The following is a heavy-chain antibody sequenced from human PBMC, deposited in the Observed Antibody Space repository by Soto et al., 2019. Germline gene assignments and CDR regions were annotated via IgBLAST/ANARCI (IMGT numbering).Heavy chain of an antibody. CDR1: GFTFSSYS. CDR3: ARDRGELRFLEWPYYYYXGMDV. D-gene: IGHD3-3*01. CDR2: ISSSSSYI. J-gene: IGHJ6*02. Sequence: GGSLRLSFAASGFTFSSYSMNWVRQAPGKGLEWVSSISSSSSYIYYAYSVKGRFTISIDNAKNSLYLQMNSLRAEETAVYYCARDRGELRFLEWPYYYYXGMDVWGHGTTXTXS. V-gene: IGHV3-21*01.